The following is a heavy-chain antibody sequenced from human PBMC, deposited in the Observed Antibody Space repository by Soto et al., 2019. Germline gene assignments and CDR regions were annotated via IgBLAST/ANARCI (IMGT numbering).Heavy chain of an antibody. J-gene: IGHJ4*02. CDR1: GFTFSTFS. Sequence: EVQLVESGGGSVQPGGYLRLSCAASGFTFSTFSMNWVRQAPGRGLEWISYISGGGRPISYADSVKGRFTISRDNAKNSLYLQMDSLPDEDTAVYYCARDLGWAFDSRGQGTLVTVSS. CDR3: ARDLGWAFDS. V-gene: IGHV3-48*02. D-gene: IGHD6-19*01. CDR2: ISGGGRPI.